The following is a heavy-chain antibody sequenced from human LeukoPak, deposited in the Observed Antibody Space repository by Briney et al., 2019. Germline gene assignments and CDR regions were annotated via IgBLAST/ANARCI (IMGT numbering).Heavy chain of an antibody. V-gene: IGHV4-59*01. J-gene: IGHJ3*02. D-gene: IGHD2-15*01. CDR1: GGSISTYY. CDR2: IYYTGST. Sequence: SETLSLTCTVSGGSISTYYWSWIRQPPGKGLEWIGYIYYTGSTNYNPSLKSRVTISVDTSKNQFSLRLSSVTAAETAVYYCARDGGEGAFDIWGQGTLVTVSS. CDR3: ARDGGEGAFDI.